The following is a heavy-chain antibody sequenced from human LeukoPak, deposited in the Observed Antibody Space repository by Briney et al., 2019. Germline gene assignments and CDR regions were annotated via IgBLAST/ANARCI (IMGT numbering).Heavy chain of an antibody. CDR2: KKQDGSEK. D-gene: IGHD6-13*01. J-gene: IGHJ4*02. Sequence: GGSLRLSCAASGFTFSSYWMSWVRQAPGKGLQWVDNKKQDGSEKYCVDSVKGRFTISRDNAKNSLYLQMDSMRAEDTAVYYCARGTTSSSWLPYYFDYWGQGTLVTVSS. CDR1: GFTFSSYW. CDR3: ARGTTSSSWLPYYFDY. V-gene: IGHV3-7*01.